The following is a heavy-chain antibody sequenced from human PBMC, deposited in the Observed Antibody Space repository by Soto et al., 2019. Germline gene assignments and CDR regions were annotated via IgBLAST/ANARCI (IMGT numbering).Heavy chain of an antibody. J-gene: IGHJ6*02. Sequence: PGESLKICCEGSGFKFSNYWISWVRQMPGKGLEWMGKIDPSDSHTIYGPSFQGHVTISAAKSISTAYLEWSSLKASDTAMYYCAGGGVRGVITRTRDYYXMDVWGQGTTVTVSS. CDR1: GFKFSNYW. D-gene: IGHD3-10*01. CDR2: IDPSDSHT. V-gene: IGHV5-10-1*01. CDR3: AGGGVRGVITRTRDYYXMDV.